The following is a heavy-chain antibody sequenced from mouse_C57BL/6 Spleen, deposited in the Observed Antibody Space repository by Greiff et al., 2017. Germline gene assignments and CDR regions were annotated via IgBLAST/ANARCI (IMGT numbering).Heavy chain of an antibody. CDR3: TREGLTGLFDY. CDR1: GYTFTDYE. V-gene: IGHV1-15*01. J-gene: IGHJ2*01. Sequence: QVQLQQSGAELVRPGASVTLSCKASGYTFTDYEMHWVKQTPVHGLEWIGAIDPETGGTAYNQKFKGKAILTVDKSSSTAYMELRSLTSEDSAVYYCTREGLTGLFDYWGQGTTLTVSS. D-gene: IGHD4-1*01. CDR2: IDPETGGT.